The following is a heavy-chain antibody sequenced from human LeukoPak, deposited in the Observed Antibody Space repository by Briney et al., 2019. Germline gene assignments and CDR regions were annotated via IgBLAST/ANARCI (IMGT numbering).Heavy chain of an antibody. Sequence: NPSGSLRLSCAASGFTFSNAWMSWVRQAPGKGLEWVGRIKSKADGGTTDYAAPVKGRFTISRDDSKNTLYLQMNSLKTEDTAVYYCTTEPTGYCSGGSCYDYYYYMDVWGKGTTVTVSS. CDR3: TTEPTGYCSGGSCYDYYYYMDV. CDR2: IKSKADGGTT. J-gene: IGHJ6*03. CDR1: GFTFSNAW. V-gene: IGHV3-15*01. D-gene: IGHD2-15*01.